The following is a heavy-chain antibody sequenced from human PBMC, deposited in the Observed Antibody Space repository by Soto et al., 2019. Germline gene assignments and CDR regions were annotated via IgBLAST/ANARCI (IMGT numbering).Heavy chain of an antibody. D-gene: IGHD4-17*01. CDR3: ARSMTTVITNDD. J-gene: IGHJ4*02. Sequence: SETLSLTCTVSGGSISSSSYYWGWIRQPPGKGLEWIGSIYYSGSTYYNPSLKSRVTISVDTSKNQFSLKLSSVTAADTAVYYWARSMTTVITNDDWGQGTLVTVSS. V-gene: IGHV4-39*07. CDR2: IYYSGST. CDR1: GGSISSSSYY.